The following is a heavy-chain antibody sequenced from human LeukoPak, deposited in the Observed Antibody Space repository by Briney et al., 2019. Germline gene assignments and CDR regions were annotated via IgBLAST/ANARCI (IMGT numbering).Heavy chain of an antibody. CDR1: GFTFSSYA. CDR2: ISYDGSNK. V-gene: IGHV3-30-3*01. Sequence: PGRSLRLSCAASGFTFSSYAMHWARQAPGKGLEWVAVISYDGSNKYYADSVKGRFTISRDNSKNTLYLQMNSLRAEDTAVYYCARDLSGYDVPFFDYWGQGTLVTVSS. CDR3: ARDLSGYDVPFFDY. D-gene: IGHD5-12*01. J-gene: IGHJ4*02.